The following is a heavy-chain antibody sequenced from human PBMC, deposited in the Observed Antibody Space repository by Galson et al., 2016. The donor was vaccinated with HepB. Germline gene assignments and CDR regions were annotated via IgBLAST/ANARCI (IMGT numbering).Heavy chain of an antibody. CDR1: GFTFGSFG. CDR2: IWYDGSKK. J-gene: IGHJ6*04. V-gene: IGHV3-33*01. D-gene: IGHD5-18*01. Sequence: SLRLSCAASGFTFGSFGMHWVRQAPGKGLEWVALIWYDGSKKYHGDSVKGRFTISRDNSKDTLYLQMNSLRAEDTAVYYCAREASYSTRGYHYYGTDVWGKGTTVTVSS. CDR3: AREASYSTRGYHYYGTDV.